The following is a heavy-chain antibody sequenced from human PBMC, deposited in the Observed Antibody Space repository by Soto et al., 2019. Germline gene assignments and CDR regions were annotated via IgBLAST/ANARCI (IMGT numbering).Heavy chain of an antibody. Sequence: GGSLRLSCVASGFVFSDYYMSWLCQAPGKGLEWVSDISASGSTIYYADSVKGRLTVSRDNAKNSLYLQMNSLRVEDTAVYYCARDRLATNYYCEYWGQGTLVTACS. J-gene: IGHJ4*02. CDR3: ARDRLATNYYCEY. CDR2: ISASGSTI. D-gene: IGHD3-16*01. V-gene: IGHV3-11*01. CDR1: GFVFSDYY.